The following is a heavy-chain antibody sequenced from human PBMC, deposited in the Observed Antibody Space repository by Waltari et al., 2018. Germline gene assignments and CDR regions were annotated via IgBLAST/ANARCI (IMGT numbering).Heavy chain of an antibody. CDR3: AKDLTTPTGVGAFDS. V-gene: IGHV3-23*04. D-gene: IGHD1-26*01. Sequence: EVQLVESGGGLVQPGGSLRISCAASGFTFSSFGMSWVRQAPGKGLEWVSSISGSGGTTYYADSVKGRFTISRDNSKNTLFLQMNSLGAEDTAVYYCAKDLTTPTGVGAFDSWGQGTLVTVSS. CDR2: ISGSGGTT. J-gene: IGHJ4*02. CDR1: GFTFSSFG.